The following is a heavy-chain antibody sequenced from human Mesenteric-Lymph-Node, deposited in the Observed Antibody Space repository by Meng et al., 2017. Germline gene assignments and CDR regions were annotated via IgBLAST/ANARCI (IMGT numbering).Heavy chain of an antibody. CDR2: ISAYNGNT. V-gene: IGHV1-18*01. CDR1: GGTFSSYA. D-gene: IGHD3-10*01. Sequence: ASVKVSCKASGGTFSSYAISWVRQAPGQGLEWMGWISAYNGNTNYAQKLQGRVTMTTDTSTSTAYMELRSLRSDDTAVYYCARYAVRRLSGWFDPWGQGTLVTVSS. J-gene: IGHJ5*02. CDR3: ARYAVRRLSGWFDP.